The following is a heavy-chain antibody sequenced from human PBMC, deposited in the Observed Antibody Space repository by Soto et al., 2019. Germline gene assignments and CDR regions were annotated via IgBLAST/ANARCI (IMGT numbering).Heavy chain of an antibody. V-gene: IGHV1-69*01. Sequence: QVQLVQSGAEVQKPGSSVKVSCKTSGDTFSKYAISWVRQAPGQGLEWMGGIIPIFGAANYAQKFQGRVMITADESTSTAYMELSSLRSEDTAVYYCARDPGDDYNFRAFDIWGQGTMVTVSS. CDR3: ARDPGDDYNFRAFDI. D-gene: IGHD4-4*01. J-gene: IGHJ3*02. CDR1: GDTFSKYA. CDR2: IIPIFGAA.